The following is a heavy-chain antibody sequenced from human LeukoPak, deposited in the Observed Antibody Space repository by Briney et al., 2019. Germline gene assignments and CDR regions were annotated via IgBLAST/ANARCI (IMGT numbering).Heavy chain of an antibody. Sequence: SETLSLTCAVYGGSFSGYYWSWIRQPPGKGLEWIGEINHSGSTNYNPSLKSRVTISVDTSKNQFSLKLSSVTAADTAVYYCARARGYCSGGSCYGRFDYWGQGTLVTVSS. V-gene: IGHV4-34*01. J-gene: IGHJ4*02. D-gene: IGHD2-15*01. CDR1: GGSFSGYY. CDR2: INHSGST. CDR3: ARARGYCSGGSCYGRFDY.